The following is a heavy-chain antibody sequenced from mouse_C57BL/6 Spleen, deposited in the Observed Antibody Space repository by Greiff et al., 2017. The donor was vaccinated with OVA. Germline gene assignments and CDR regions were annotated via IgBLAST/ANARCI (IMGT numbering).Heavy chain of an antibody. V-gene: IGHV1-61*01. D-gene: IGHD2-3*01. CDR2: IYPSDSET. Sequence: QVQLQQPGAELVRPGSSVKLSCKASGYTFTSYWMDWVKQRPGQGLEWIGNIYPSDSETHYNQKFKDKATLTVDKSSSTAYMQLSSLTSEDSAVYYCARFDGYYEGAMDYWGQGTSVTVSS. CDR1: GYTFTSYW. J-gene: IGHJ4*01. CDR3: ARFDGYYEGAMDY.